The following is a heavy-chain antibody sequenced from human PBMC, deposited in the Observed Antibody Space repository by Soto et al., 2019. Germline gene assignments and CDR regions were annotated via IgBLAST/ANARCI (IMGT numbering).Heavy chain of an antibody. D-gene: IGHD3-9*01. CDR3: AKDSDYDILTGYYPLGY. V-gene: IGHV3-23*01. CDR1: GFTFSSYA. Sequence: PGGSLRLSCAASGFTFSSYAMSWVRLAPGKGLEWVSAISGSGGSTYYADSVKGRFTISRDNSKNTLYLQMNSLRAEDTAVYYCAKDSDYDILTGYYPLGYWGQGTLVTVSS. J-gene: IGHJ4*02. CDR2: ISGSGGST.